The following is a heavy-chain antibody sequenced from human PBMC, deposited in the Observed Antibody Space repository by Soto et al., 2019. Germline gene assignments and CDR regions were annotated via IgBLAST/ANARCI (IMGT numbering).Heavy chain of an antibody. J-gene: IGHJ4*02. Sequence: GGSLRLSCAASGFTVSSNYMSWVRQAPGKGLEWVSVIYSGGSTYYADSVKGRFTISRDNSKNTLYLQMNSLRAEDTAVYYCARVRGVVVVAATSNPNYFDYWGQGTLVTVSS. CDR2: IYSGGST. V-gene: IGHV3-66*01. D-gene: IGHD2-15*01. CDR3: ARVRGVVVVAATSNPNYFDY. CDR1: GFTVSSNY.